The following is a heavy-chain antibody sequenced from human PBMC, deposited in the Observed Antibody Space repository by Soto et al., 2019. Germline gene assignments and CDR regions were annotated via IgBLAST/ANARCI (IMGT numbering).Heavy chain of an antibody. CDR1: GFTFSSYS. J-gene: IGHJ4*02. Sequence: GGSLILSCASSGFTFSSYSMNWVRQAPGKGLEWVSSISSSSSYIYYAYSVKGRFTISRDNAKNSLYLQMSSLRAEDTAVYYCARDGMGATPPRFDYWGQGTLVTAPQ. V-gene: IGHV3-21*01. CDR2: ISSSSSYI. CDR3: ARDGMGATPPRFDY. D-gene: IGHD1-26*01.